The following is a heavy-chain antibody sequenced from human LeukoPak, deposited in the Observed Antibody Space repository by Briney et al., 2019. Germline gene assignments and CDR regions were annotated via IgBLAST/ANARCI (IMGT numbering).Heavy chain of an antibody. V-gene: IGHV1-69*05. D-gene: IGHD1-7*01. J-gene: IGHJ5*02. CDR3: ANHITGTTSWFDP. CDR2: IIPIFGTA. Sequence: ASVKVSCKASGGTFSSYAISWVRQAPGRGLEWMGRIIPIFGTANYAQKFQGRVTITTDESTSTAYMELSSLRSEDTAVYYCANHITGTTSWFDPWGQGTLVTVSS. CDR1: GGTFSSYA.